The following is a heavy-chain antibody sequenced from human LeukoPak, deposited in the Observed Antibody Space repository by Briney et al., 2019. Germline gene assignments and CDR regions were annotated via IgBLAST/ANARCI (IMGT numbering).Heavy chain of an antibody. CDR2: ISYDGSNK. CDR1: GFTFSSYA. Sequence: GGSLRLSCAASGFTFSSYAMHWVRQAPGKGLEWVAVISYDGSNKYYADSVKGRFTISRDNSKNTLYLQMNSLRAEDTTVYYCARGDIVVVPAAIRPFDHWGQGTLVTVSS. D-gene: IGHD2-2*02. J-gene: IGHJ4*02. CDR3: ARGDIVVVPAAIRPFDH. V-gene: IGHV3-30-3*01.